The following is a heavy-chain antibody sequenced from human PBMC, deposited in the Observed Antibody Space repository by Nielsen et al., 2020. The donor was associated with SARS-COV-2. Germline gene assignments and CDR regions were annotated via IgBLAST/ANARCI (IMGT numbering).Heavy chain of an antibody. J-gene: IGHJ4*02. V-gene: IGHV5-10-1*01. CDR2: IDPSDSYT. Sequence: GESLKISCQGSGFSFTSYWISLVRQMPGKGLEWMGRIDPSDSYTNYSPSFQGHVTISADKSISTAYLQWSSLKASDTAMYYCARHGGYSYVEDWGQGTLVTVSS. CDR1: GFSFTSYW. CDR3: ARHGGYSYVED. D-gene: IGHD5-18*01.